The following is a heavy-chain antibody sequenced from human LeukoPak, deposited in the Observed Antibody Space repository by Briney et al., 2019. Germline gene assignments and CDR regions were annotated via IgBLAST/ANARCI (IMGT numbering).Heavy chain of an antibody. V-gene: IGHV4-38-2*01. D-gene: IGHD3-22*01. CDR2: IYHSGST. CDR3: VRSSGYYYVGYFDY. Sequence: PSETLSLTCAVSGYSISGGYYWGWIRPPPGKGLEWIGSIYHSGSTYYNPSLKSRVTISVDTSKNQFSLKLSSVTAADTAVYYCVRSSGYYYVGYFDYWGQGTLVTVSS. J-gene: IGHJ4*02. CDR1: GYSISGGYY.